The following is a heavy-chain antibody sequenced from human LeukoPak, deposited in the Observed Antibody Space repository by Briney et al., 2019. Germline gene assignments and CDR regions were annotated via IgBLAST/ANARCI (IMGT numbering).Heavy chain of an antibody. Sequence: TRGSLTSSSPAPGITSAGYSISWVRQAPGKGLEWVANMQEDGSEKKYVDSVKGRFTISRDNAKNSLYLQMDSLRAEDTAVYYCVRLRYTYGKNFDCWGQGTLVTVSS. J-gene: IGHJ4*02. CDR3: VRLRYTYGKNFDC. CDR1: GITSAGYS. D-gene: IGHD5-18*01. V-gene: IGHV3-7*01. CDR2: MQEDGSEK.